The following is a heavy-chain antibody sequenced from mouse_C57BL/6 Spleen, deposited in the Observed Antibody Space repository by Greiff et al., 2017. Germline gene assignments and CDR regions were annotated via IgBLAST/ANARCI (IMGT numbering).Heavy chain of an antibody. CDR3: ARAPDYYGSSYGYFEV. V-gene: IGHV3-6*01. Sequence: EVQLQESGPGLVKPSQSLSLTCSVTGYSITSGYYWNLIRQFPGNKLEWMGYIRYDGSNNYNPYLKNRISITRDTSKNQFFLKLNSVTTEDTATYYCARAPDYYGSSYGYFEVWGTGTTVTVSS. J-gene: IGHJ1*03. D-gene: IGHD1-1*01. CDR2: IRYDGSN. CDR1: GYSITSGYY.